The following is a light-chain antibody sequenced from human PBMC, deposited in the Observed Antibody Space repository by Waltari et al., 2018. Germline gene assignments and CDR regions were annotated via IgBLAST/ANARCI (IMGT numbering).Light chain of an antibody. CDR2: YDR. CDR3: HVWHPHVDPGV. Sequence: SYVVTQPPSVSVAPGETATITCGGDNIGTYSVHWYQQKARQAPVFVIFYDRDRPSGIPDRFSGSNSGNTATLTISRVEAGDEARYYCHVWHPHVDPGVFGTGTEVTVL. J-gene: IGLJ1*01. CDR1: NIGTYS. V-gene: IGLV3-21*04.